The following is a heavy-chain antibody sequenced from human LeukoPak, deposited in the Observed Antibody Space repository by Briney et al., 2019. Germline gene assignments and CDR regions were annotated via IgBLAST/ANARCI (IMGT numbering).Heavy chain of an antibody. CDR1: GYTFTDYY. V-gene: IGHV1-2*02. CDR3: ARANSLYCSSSTCLFDY. Sequence: ASVKVSCKASGYTFTDYYMHWVRQAPGQGFEWMGWINPNDGDTNYAQKFQGRVTMTRDTSISTAHMEVSRLRSDDPAVYYCARANSLYCSSSTCLFDYWGQGTLVTVSS. CDR2: INPNDGDT. D-gene: IGHD2-2*01. J-gene: IGHJ4*02.